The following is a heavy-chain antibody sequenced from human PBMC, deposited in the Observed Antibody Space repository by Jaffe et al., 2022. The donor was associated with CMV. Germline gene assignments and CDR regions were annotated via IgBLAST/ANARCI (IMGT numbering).Heavy chain of an antibody. CDR2: ISWNSGSI. CDR3: AKDLGIHPGIAAAGTYYYGMDV. J-gene: IGHJ6*02. Sequence: EVQLVESGGGLVQPGRSLRLSCAASGFTFDDYAMHWVRQAPGKGLEWVSGISWNSGSIGYADSVKGRFTISRDNAKNSLYLQMNSLRAEDTALYYCAKDLGIHPGIAAAGTYYYGMDVWGQGTTVTVSS. D-gene: IGHD6-13*01. CDR1: GFTFDDYA. V-gene: IGHV3-9*01.